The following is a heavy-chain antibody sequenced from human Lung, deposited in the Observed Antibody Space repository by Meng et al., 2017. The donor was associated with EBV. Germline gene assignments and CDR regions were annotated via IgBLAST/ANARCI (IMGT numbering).Heavy chain of an antibody. CDR1: GGSIIIGNW. CDR3: ARDSDSAYSLGY. V-gene: IGHV4-4*02. D-gene: IGHD2-21*01. J-gene: IGHJ4*02. CDR2: IHHSGRT. Sequence: QAQRQAPGPGLVNPSGTLCFTCAVSGGSIIIGNWWSWVRQSPGKGLEWIGEIHHSGRTNYNPSLKSRITMSLDKPKNQFSLKLSSVTAADTAVYYCARDSDSAYSLGYWGQGTLVTVSS.